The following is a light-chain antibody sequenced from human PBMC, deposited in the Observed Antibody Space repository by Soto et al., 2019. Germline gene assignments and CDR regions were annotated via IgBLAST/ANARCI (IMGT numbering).Light chain of an antibody. CDR3: QQRSNWPRT. CDR2: AAS. CDR1: QGIRSA. V-gene: IGKV1-6*01. J-gene: IGKJ1*01. Sequence: AIQVTQSPSSLSASVGDRVTITCRTSQGIRSALGWYQQKPGKVPKLLIYAASTLQSGVPSRFSGSGSGRDFTLTISSLQSEDFAVYYCQQRSNWPRTFGQGTKVDIK.